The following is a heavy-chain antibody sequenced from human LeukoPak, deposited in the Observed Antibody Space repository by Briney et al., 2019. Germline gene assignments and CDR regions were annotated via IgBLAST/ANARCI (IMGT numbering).Heavy chain of an antibody. J-gene: IGHJ6*03. D-gene: IGHD2-21*01. CDR2: ISPGSAYI. V-gene: IGHV3-21*06. CDR3: ARPYSHYYYYMDV. CDR1: GFSFSPYI. Sequence: PGGSLRLSCVTSGFSFSPYIMSWVRQAPGKGLEWVSSISPGSAYIYNVDSVKGRFTISRDDAKDSLYLQMNSLRAEDTGVYFCARPYSHYYYYMDVWGKGTTVTVSS.